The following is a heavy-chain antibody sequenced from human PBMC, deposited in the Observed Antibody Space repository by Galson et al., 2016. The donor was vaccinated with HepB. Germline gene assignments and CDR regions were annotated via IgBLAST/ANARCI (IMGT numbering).Heavy chain of an antibody. CDR1: GVTFSHYG. D-gene: IGHD6-19*01. Sequence: SLRLPCPASGVTFSHYGMHWFRQAPGKGLEWVAVMSHDGSDIFYVGSVKGRFSISRDNSKNTLYLQMNSLRDEDTAVYYCAKDHGNRWLNNWFDPWGQGTLVTVSS. CDR3: AKDHGNRWLNNWFDP. V-gene: IGHV3-30*18. CDR2: MSHDGSDI. J-gene: IGHJ5*02.